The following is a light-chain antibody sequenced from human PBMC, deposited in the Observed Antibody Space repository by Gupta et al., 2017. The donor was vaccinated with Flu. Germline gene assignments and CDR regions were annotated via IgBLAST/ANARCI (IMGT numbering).Light chain of an antibody. CDR1: SSDVGGYNY. V-gene: IGLV2-14*03. Sequence: SALTQPASVSGSPGQSLPISCPGTSSDVGGYNYVSWYQQHPGKVPKLMIYEVSNRPSGVSDRFSASKSGNTASLTISGLQAEDEADYYCSSFTTSSTLVFVGGTKVFVL. CDR2: EVS. CDR3: SSFTTSSTLV. J-gene: IGLJ3*02.